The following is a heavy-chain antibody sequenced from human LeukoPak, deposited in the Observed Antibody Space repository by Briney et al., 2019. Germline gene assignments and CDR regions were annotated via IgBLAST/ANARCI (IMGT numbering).Heavy chain of an antibody. Sequence: SETLSLTCTVSVGSISSYYWSWIRQPPGKGLEWIGYIYYSGSTNYNPSLKSRVTISVDTSKNQFSLKLSSVTAADTAVYYCARDQTWLGAFDIWGQGTMVTASS. CDR3: ARDQTWLGAFDI. CDR2: IYYSGST. V-gene: IGHV4-59*01. D-gene: IGHD3-22*01. J-gene: IGHJ3*02. CDR1: VGSISSYY.